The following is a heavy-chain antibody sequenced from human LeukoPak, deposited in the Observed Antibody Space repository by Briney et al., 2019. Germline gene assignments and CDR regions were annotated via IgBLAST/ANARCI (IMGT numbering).Heavy chain of an antibody. V-gene: IGHV4-34*01. CDR2: INQSGGT. J-gene: IGHJ5*02. D-gene: IGHD3-10*01. CDR1: GGSFSDYS. CDR3: ARDDYRGVTNFDP. Sequence: SETLSLTCAVYGGSFSDYSWTWIRQPPGKGLEWIGEINQSGGTNHNPSLMSRVIMSVDTSKNQVSLQLTSVTAVDTAVYYCARDDYRGVTNFDPWGQGTLVTVSS.